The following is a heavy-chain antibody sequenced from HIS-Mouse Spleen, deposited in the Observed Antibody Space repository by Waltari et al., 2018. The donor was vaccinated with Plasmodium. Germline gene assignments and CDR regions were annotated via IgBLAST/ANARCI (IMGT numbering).Heavy chain of an antibody. D-gene: IGHD3-3*01. J-gene: IGHJ2*01. CDR2: INHSGST. Sequence: QVQLQQWGAGLLKPSETLSLTCAVYGGSFSGYYWRWLRQPPGTGLEWIGEINHSGSTNYNPSLKSRVTISVDTSKNQFSLKLSSVTAADTAVYYCARVTSSGVYWYFDLWGRGTLVTVSS. CDR1: GGSFSGYY. V-gene: IGHV4-34*01. CDR3: ARVTSSGVYWYFDL.